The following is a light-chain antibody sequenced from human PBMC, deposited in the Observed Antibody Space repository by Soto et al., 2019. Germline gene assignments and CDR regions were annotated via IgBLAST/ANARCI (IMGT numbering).Light chain of an antibody. CDR2: GAS. CDR1: QSLSSTY. CDR3: QQYTNWPPIN. J-gene: IGKJ5*01. Sequence: IVMTQSPATLSVSPWERATLSCRASQSLSSTYLAWYQQKPGQAPRVLIYGASTRATGIPARFSGSGSGTEFTLTISSLQSEDFAVYYCQQYTNWPPINFGQGTRLEIK. V-gene: IGKV3-15*01.